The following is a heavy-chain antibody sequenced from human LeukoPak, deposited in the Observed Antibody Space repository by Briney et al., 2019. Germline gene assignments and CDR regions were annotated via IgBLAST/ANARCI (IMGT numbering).Heavy chain of an antibody. J-gene: IGHJ3*02. D-gene: IGHD5-12*01. Sequence: GGSLRLSCAASGFSFSSYAMSWVRQAPGKGLEWASSISGSGSHTYYADFVKGRFTISRDNSKNTLYLQMNSLRAEDTAVYYCAKAPYTTIPDAFDIWGQGTMVTVSS. CDR3: AKAPYTTIPDAFDI. CDR1: GFSFSSYA. V-gene: IGHV3-23*01. CDR2: ISGSGSHT.